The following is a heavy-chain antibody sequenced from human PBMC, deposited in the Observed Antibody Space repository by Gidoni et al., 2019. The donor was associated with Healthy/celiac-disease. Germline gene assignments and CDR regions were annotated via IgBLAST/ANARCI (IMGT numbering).Heavy chain of an antibody. Sequence: VQLQPWGAGLLKPSETLSLTCAVYGGSFSGYYWSWIRQPPGKGLEWIGEINHSGSTNYNPSLKSRVTISVDTSKNQFSLKLSSVTAADTAVYYCTSGYDKAIDYWGQGTLVTVSS. D-gene: IGHD5-12*01. CDR2: INHSGST. CDR3: TSGYDKAIDY. J-gene: IGHJ4*02. CDR1: GGSFSGYY. V-gene: IGHV4-34*01.